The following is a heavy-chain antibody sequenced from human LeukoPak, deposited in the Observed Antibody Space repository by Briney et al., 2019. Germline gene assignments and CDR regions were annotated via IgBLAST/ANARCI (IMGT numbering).Heavy chain of an antibody. J-gene: IGHJ4*02. D-gene: IGHD2-2*01. CDR3: ARGRVRARRGCSSTSCHPYYFDY. CDR2: MNPNSGNT. CDR1: GYTFTSYD. V-gene: IGHV1-8*03. Sequence: ASVKVSCKASGYTFTSYDINWVRQATGQGLEWMGWMNPNSGNTGYAQKFQGRVTITRNTSISTGYMELSSLRSEDTAVYYCARGRVRARRGCSSTSCHPYYFDYWGQGTLVTVSS.